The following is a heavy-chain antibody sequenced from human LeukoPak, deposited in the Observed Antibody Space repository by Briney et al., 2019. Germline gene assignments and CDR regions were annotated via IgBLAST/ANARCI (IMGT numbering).Heavy chain of an antibody. CDR2: IYYSGST. CDR1: GGSISSYY. CDR3: ARVGYCSGGSCYSGGYYYYYGMDV. V-gene: IGHV4-59*01. Sequence: SETLSLTCTVSGGSISSYYWSWIRQPPGKGLEWIGYIYYSGSTNYNPSLKSRVTISVDTSKNHFSLKLSSVTAADTAVYYCARVGYCSGGSCYSGGYYYYYGMDVWGQGTTVTVSS. J-gene: IGHJ6*02. D-gene: IGHD2-15*01.